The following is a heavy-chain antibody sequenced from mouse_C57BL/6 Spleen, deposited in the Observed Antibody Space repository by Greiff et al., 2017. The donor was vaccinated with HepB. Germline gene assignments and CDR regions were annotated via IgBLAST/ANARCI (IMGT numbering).Heavy chain of an antibody. D-gene: IGHD1-1*01. CDR3: ARSTVVSFDY. CDR2: ISYDGSN. V-gene: IGHV3-6*01. Sequence: ESGPGLVKPSQSLSLTCSVTGYSITSGYYWNWIRQFPGNKLEWMGYISYDGSNNYNPSLKNRISITRDTSKNQFFLTLNSVTTEDTATYYCARSTVVSFDYWGQGTTLTVSS. J-gene: IGHJ2*01. CDR1: GYSITSGYY.